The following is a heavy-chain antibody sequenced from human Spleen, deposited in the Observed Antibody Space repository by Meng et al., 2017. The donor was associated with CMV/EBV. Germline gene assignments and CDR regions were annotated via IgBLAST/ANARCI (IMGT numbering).Heavy chain of an antibody. J-gene: IGHJ5*02. CDR3: ARDGIGP. CDR2: IIPIFGTA. CDR1: GGTFSSYA. D-gene: IGHD1-26*01. V-gene: IGHV1-69*01. Sequence: VWSGSEGKVPGSSVNVSCKVSGGTFSSYAISWVRQAPGQGLEWMGEIIPIFGTANYAQKFQGRVTITADESTSTAYMELSSLRSEDTAVYYCARDGIGPWGQGTLVTVSS.